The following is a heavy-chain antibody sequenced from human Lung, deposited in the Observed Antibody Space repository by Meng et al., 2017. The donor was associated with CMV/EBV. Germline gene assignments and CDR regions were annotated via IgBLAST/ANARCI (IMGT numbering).Heavy chain of an antibody. D-gene: IGHD5-18*01. CDR3: ARALDTAMVTFDY. J-gene: IGHJ4*02. CDR1: GGSISSGDYY. Sequence: VQLRGSGPGLVKPFQTLSLTCTVSGGSISSGDYYWSWIRQPPGKGLEWIGYIYYSGSTYYNPSLKSRVTISVDTSKNQFSLKLSSVTAADTAVYYCARALDTAMVTFDYWGQGTLVTVSS. CDR2: IYYSGST. V-gene: IGHV4-30-4*08.